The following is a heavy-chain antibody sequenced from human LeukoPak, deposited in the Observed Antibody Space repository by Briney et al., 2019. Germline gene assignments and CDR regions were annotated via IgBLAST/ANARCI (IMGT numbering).Heavy chain of an antibody. D-gene: IGHD3-10*02. V-gene: IGHV3-48*03. J-gene: IGHJ6*04. Sequence: PGGSLRLSCGASGFNFSNYWMNWVRQAPGKGLEWVSYISSSGSTIYYADSVKGRFTISRDNTKNSLYLQMNSLRAEDTAVYYCAELGITMIGGVWGKGTTVTISS. CDR3: AELGITMIGGV. CDR2: ISSSGSTI. CDR1: GFNFSNYW.